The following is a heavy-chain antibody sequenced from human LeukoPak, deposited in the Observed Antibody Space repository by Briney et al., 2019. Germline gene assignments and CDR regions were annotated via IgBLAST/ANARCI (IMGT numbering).Heavy chain of an antibody. CDR3: GRRHTRLAY. CDR1: GFTFDDYA. D-gene: IGHD3-16*01. CDR2: ISGDGGST. J-gene: IGHJ4*02. Sequence: GGSLRLSCAASGFTFDDYAMHWVRQAPGKGLEWVSLISGDGGSTYYADSVKGRFTISRDNAKNSLYLQMNSLRVEDTAVYSCGRRHTRLAYWGQGTLVTVSS. V-gene: IGHV3-43*02.